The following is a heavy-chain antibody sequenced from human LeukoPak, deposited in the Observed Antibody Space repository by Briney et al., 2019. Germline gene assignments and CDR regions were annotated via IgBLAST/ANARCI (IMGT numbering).Heavy chain of an antibody. V-gene: IGHV4-30-2*01. CDR3: ARGIGEVTTLHFDY. D-gene: IGHD4-17*01. J-gene: IGHJ4*02. CDR1: GGSISSGGYS. CDR2: IYHSGST. Sequence: SETLSLTCAVSGGSISSGGYSWSWIRQPPGKGLEWIGYIYHSGSTYYNPSLKSRVTISVDRSKNQFSLKLSSVTAADTAVYYCARGIGEVTTLHFDYWGQGTLVTVSS.